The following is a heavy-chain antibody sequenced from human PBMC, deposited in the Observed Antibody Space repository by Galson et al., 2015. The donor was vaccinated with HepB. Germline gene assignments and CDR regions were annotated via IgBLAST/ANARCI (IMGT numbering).Heavy chain of an antibody. D-gene: IGHD4-11*01. CDR3: ARAATVPNKSLYFDY. J-gene: IGHJ4*02. CDR2: IIPIFGTA. Sequence: SVKVSCKASGGTFSSYAISWVRQAPGQGLEWMGGIIPIFGTANYAQKFQGRVTITADESTSTAYMELSSLRSEDTAVYYCARAATVPNKSLYFDYWGQGTLVTVSS. CDR1: GGTFSSYA. V-gene: IGHV1-69*13.